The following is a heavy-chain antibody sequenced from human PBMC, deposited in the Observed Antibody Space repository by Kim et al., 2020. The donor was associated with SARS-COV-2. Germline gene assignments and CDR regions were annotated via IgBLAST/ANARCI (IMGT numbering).Heavy chain of an antibody. D-gene: IGHD5-18*01. CDR3: AKRGGPTYVRWFFDY. Sequence: ADAVKGRFTISRDNSRNTLYLQMNSLRAEDTAVYYCAKRGGPTYVRWFFDYWGQGTLVTVSS. V-gene: IGHV3-23*01. J-gene: IGHJ4*02.